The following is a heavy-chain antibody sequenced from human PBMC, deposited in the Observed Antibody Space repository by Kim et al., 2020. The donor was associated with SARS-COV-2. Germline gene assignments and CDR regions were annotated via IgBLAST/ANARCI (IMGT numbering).Heavy chain of an antibody. V-gene: IGHV3-48*04. Sequence: GGSLRLFCAASGFTFSSYSMNWVRQAPGKGLEWVSYISSSSSTIYYADSVKGRFTISRDNAKNSLYLQMNSLRAEDTAVYYCARASRAGYWGQGTLVTVSS. CDR3: ARASRAGY. CDR1: GFTFSSYS. D-gene: IGHD6-13*01. J-gene: IGHJ4*02. CDR2: ISSSSSTI.